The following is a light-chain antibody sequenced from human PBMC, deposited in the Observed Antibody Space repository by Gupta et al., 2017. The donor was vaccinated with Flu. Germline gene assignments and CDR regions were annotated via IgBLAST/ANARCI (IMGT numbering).Light chain of an antibody. CDR1: SSDVGGYNY. Sequence: QSALTQPASVSGSPGPSITISCPGTSSDVGGYNYVSWYQQYPGKAPKLMIYEVSNRPSGVSNRFSGSKSANTASLTISGLQAEDEANYYCSSYTSSSTWVFGGGTKLTVL. V-gene: IGLV2-14*01. J-gene: IGLJ3*02. CDR3: SSYTSSSTWV. CDR2: EVS.